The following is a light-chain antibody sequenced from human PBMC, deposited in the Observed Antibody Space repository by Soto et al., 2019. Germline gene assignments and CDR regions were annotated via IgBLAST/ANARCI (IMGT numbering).Light chain of an antibody. CDR2: DAS. CDR3: QQYSTYSWT. Sequence: DIQMTQSPSTLSASVGDRVTITCRASQSISNWLAWYQQKPGKAPKLLIYDASTLQSGVPSRLSGSGSATEFTLTISSLQAEDVASYYCQQYSTYSWTFGQGTKVDIK. V-gene: IGKV1-5*01. J-gene: IGKJ1*01. CDR1: QSISNW.